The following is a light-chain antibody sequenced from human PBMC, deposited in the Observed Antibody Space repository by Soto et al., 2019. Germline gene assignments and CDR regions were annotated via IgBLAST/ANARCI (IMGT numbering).Light chain of an antibody. CDR2: GAS. J-gene: IGKJ5*01. Sequence: IVMTQSPATLSVSPLEIATLSFTASQSVSSSYLAWYQQKPGQAPRLLIYGASSRATGIPDRFSGSGSGTDFTLTISRLEPEDFAVYYCQQYGSSPPITFGQGTQWRL. CDR1: QSVSSSY. V-gene: IGKV3-20*01. CDR3: QQYGSSPPIT.